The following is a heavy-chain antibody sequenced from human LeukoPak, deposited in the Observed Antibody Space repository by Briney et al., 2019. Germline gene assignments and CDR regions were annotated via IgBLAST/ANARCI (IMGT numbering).Heavy chain of an antibody. Sequence: ASVKVSCKVSGYTLTELSMHWVRQAPGKGLEWMGGFDPEDGETIYAQKFQGRVTMTEDTSTDTAYMALSSLRSEDTAVYYCATDRYCSSTSCYDFDYWGQGTLVTVSS. V-gene: IGHV1-24*01. CDR2: FDPEDGET. J-gene: IGHJ4*02. D-gene: IGHD2-2*01. CDR3: ATDRYCSSTSCYDFDY. CDR1: GYTLTELS.